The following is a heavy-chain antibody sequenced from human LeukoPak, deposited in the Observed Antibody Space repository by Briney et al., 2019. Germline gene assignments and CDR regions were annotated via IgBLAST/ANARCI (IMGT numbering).Heavy chain of an antibody. V-gene: IGHV3-48*03. CDR3: AKAPVTSCRGAYCYPFDS. J-gene: IGHJ4*02. CDR2: ISSSGSTI. CDR1: GFTFSSYE. Sequence: GGSLRLSCAASGFTFSSYEMNWVRQAPGKGLEWVSYISSSGSTIYYADSVKGRFTISRDNSKNTLYLQMNSLRAEDAAVYFCAKAPVTSCRGAYCYPFDSWGQGTLVTVSS. D-gene: IGHD2-21*01.